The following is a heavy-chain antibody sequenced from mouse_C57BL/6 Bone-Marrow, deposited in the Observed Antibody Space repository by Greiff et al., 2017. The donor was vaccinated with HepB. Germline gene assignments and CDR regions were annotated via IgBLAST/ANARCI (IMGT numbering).Heavy chain of an antibody. CDR1: GFNIKNTY. D-gene: IGHD1-1*01. CDR2: IDPANGNT. CDR3: ARRGYYGSSPRGEGY. Sequence: VQLQQSVAELVRPGASVKLSCTASGFNIKNTYMHWVKQRPEQGLEWIGRIDPANGNTKYAPKFPGKATITADTSSNTAYLQLSSLTSEDTAIYYCARRGYYGSSPRGEGYWGQGTTLAVSS. V-gene: IGHV14-3*01. J-gene: IGHJ2*01.